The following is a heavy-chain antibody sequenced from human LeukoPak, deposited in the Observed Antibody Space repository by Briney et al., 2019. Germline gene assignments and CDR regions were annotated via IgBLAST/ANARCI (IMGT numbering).Heavy chain of an antibody. Sequence: PSETLSLTCTVSGGSISSSSYYWGWIRQPPGTGLEWIRSIYYSGSTYYNPSLKSRVTISVDTSKNQFSLKLSSVTAADTAVYYCARTGRGSVDYWGQGTLVTVSS. CDR2: IYYSGST. D-gene: IGHD1-26*01. CDR3: ARTGRGSVDY. CDR1: GGSISSSSYY. J-gene: IGHJ4*02. V-gene: IGHV4-39*01.